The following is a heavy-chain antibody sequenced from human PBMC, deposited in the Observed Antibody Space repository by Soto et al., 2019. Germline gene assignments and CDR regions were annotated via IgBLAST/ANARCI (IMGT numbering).Heavy chain of an antibody. CDR3: AKHAFDI. CDR1: GFTFSSYG. CDR2: ISYDGSNK. J-gene: IGHJ3*02. Sequence: GSLRLSCAASGFTFSSYGMHWVRQAPGKGLEWVAVISYDGSNKYYADSVKGRFTISRDNSKNTLYLQMNSLRAEDTAVYYCAKHAFDIWGQGTMVTVS. V-gene: IGHV3-30*18.